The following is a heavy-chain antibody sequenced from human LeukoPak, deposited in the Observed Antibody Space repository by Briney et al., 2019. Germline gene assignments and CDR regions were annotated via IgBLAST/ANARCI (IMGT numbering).Heavy chain of an antibody. CDR1: GFTFTSSA. Sequence: SVKVSCKASGFTFTSSAVQWVRQARGQRLEWIGWIVVGSGNTNYAQKFQGRVTITRDMSTSTAYMELSSLRSEDTAVYYCAADGQWELLRWSDYYYGMDVWGQGTTVTVSS. CDR2: IVVGSGNT. J-gene: IGHJ6*02. CDR3: AADGQWELLRWSDYYYGMDV. D-gene: IGHD1-26*01. V-gene: IGHV1-58*01.